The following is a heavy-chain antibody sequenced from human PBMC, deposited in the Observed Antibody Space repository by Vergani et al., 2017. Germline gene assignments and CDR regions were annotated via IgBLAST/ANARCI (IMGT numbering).Heavy chain of an antibody. Sequence: QVQLQESGPGLVKPSETLSLTCTVSGGSVSSGSYYWSWIRQPPGKGLEWIGYIYYSGSTYYNPSLKSRVTISVDTSKNQFSLKLSSVTAADTAVYYCARRSSDSSGYYGVWYFDLWGRGTLVTVSS. V-gene: IGHV4-61*01. D-gene: IGHD3-22*01. CDR3: ARRSSDSSGYYGVWYFDL. CDR1: GGSVSSGSYY. J-gene: IGHJ2*01. CDR2: IYYSGST.